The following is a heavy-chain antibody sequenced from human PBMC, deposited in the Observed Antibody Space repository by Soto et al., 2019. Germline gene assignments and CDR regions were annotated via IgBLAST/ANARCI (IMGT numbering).Heavy chain of an antibody. D-gene: IGHD2-8*01. CDR2: ISYDGSNK. CDR3: AKDAWSTNRVCLFDY. Sequence: ERSLRLSCAASGFTFSSDCMHWVRQAPGKGLEWVAVISYDGSNKYYADSVKGRFTISRDNSKNTLYLQMNSLRAEDTVVYYCAKDAWSTNRVCLFDYSGQGTFVIVSS. V-gene: IGHV3-30*18. J-gene: IGHJ4*02. CDR1: GFTFSSDC.